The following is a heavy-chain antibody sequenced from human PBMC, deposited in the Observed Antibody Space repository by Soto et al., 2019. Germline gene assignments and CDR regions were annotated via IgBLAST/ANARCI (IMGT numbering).Heavy chain of an antibody. CDR1: GGSISSYY. D-gene: IGHD5-18*01. Sequence: SETLSLTCTVSGGSISSYYWSWIRQPPGKGLEWIGYIYYSGSTNYNPSLKSRVTISVDTSKNQFSLKLSSVTAADTAVYYCARAPRGIYGYPPYFDYWGQGTLVTVSS. CDR2: IYYSGST. CDR3: ARAPRGIYGYPPYFDY. V-gene: IGHV4-59*01. J-gene: IGHJ4*02.